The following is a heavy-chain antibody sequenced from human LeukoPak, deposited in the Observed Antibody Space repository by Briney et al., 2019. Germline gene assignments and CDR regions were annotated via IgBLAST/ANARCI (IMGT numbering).Heavy chain of an antibody. D-gene: IGHD2-21*02. Sequence: GGSLRLSCSASGFTFSSYAMHWVRQAPGKGLEYVSAISGNGGRTYYANSVKGRFTISRDNSKNTVFLQMGSLRTEDMAVYYCARGEPDCAGDCPYWYLDLWGRGTLVTVSS. CDR3: ARGEPDCAGDCPYWYLDL. CDR1: GFTFSSYA. J-gene: IGHJ2*01. CDR2: ISGNGGRT. V-gene: IGHV3-64*01.